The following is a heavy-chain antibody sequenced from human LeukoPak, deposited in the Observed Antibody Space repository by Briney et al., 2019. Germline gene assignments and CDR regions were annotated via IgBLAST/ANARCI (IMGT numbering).Heavy chain of an antibody. CDR1: GFTFNDYA. CDR2: IGWNGDSL. J-gene: IGHJ4*02. Sequence: GGSLRLSCAASGFTFNDYAMHWVRQAPGEGLEWVSSIGWNGDSLYYADSVKGRFTISGDNAKNFLYLQINSLRAEDMALYYCARGYYDTSGYYLDHWGQGTLLTVSS. V-gene: IGHV3-9*03. CDR3: ARGYYDTSGYYLDH. D-gene: IGHD3-22*01.